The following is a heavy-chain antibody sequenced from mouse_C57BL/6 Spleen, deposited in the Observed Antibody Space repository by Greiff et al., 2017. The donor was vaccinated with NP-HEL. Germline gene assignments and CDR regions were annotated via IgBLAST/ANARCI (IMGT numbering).Heavy chain of an antibody. J-gene: IGHJ4*01. D-gene: IGHD4-1*01. V-gene: IGHV1-54*01. CDR2: INPGSGGT. CDR3: ARRRELGYAMDY. CDR1: GYAFTNYL. Sequence: LQESGAELVRPGTSVKVSCKASGYAFTNYLIEWVKQRPGQGLEWIGVINPGSGGTNYNEKFKGKATLTADKSSSTAYMQLSSLTSEDSAVYFCARRRELGYAMDYWGQGTSVTVSS.